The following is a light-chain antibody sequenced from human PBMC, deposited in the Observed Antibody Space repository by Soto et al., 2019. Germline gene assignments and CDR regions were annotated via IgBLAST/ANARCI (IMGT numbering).Light chain of an antibody. V-gene: IGLV8-61*01. CDR1: SGSVSTSYY. J-gene: IGLJ3*02. CDR2: STN. Sequence: QTVVTQEPSFSVSPGGTVTLTCGLSSGSVSTSYYPSWYQQTPGQAPRTLIYSTNTRSSGVPDRVSGSILGNKAALTITWSQAAHESDYYSVLYMGSGIWVFGGGTKVTVL. CDR3: VLYMGSGIWV.